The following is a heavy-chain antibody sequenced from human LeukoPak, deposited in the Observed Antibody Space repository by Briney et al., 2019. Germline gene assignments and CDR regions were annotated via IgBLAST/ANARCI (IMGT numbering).Heavy chain of an antibody. V-gene: IGHV3-30-3*01. CDR3: ARGQLSAAGLDY. Sequence: PGRSLRLSCAASGFTFSSSSMHWLRQAPGKGLEWVAVFTHDGSTKYYEDSVQGRFTISRDNSKNTVSLQMNSLRAEDTAVYYCARGQLSAAGLDYWGQGTLVTVSP. CDR1: GFTFSSSS. CDR2: FTHDGSTK. D-gene: IGHD6-13*01. J-gene: IGHJ4*02.